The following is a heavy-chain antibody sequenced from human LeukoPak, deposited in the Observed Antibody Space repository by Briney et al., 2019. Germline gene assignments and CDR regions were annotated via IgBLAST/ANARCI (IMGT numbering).Heavy chain of an antibody. CDR1: GFTFDDYG. J-gene: IGHJ4*02. V-gene: IGHV3-21*01. CDR2: ISSDSSYI. Sequence: GGSLGLSCAASGFTFDDYGMSWVRQAPGKGLEWVSSISSDSSYIYYADSVKGRFTISRDNAKNSLYLQMNSLRAEDTAVYYCARGSVGGGNYFDYWGQGTLVTVSS. CDR3: ARGSVGGGNYFDY. D-gene: IGHD3-16*01.